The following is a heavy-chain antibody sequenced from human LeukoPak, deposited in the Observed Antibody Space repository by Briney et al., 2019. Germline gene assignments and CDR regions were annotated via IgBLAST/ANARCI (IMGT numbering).Heavy chain of an antibody. V-gene: IGHV4-38-2*02. CDR2: IYHSGTT. CDR3: ARVRVAATTLTFDY. Sequence: ASETLSLTCTVSGYSISSGYYWGWIRQPPGKGLEWIGTIYHSGTTYYNPSLKSRVTISVDTSKNQFSLKLTSVTAGDTAVYYCARVRVAATTLTFDYWGQGTLVTVSS. CDR1: GYSISSGYY. J-gene: IGHJ4*02. D-gene: IGHD2-15*01.